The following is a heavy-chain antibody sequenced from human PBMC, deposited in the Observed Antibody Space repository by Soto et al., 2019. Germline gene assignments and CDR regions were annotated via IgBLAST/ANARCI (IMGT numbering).Heavy chain of an antibody. CDR2: ISGSGGST. J-gene: IGHJ3*02. CDR3: AKEGGRDYDSSGYYPVKAFDI. Sequence: PXGALRLSCAASGVTFSSYAMSWVRQAPGKGLDWVSAISGSGGSTYYADSVKGRFTISRDNSKNTLYLQMNSLRAEDTAVYYCAKEGGRDYDSSGYYPVKAFDIWGQGTMVTVS. D-gene: IGHD3-22*01. CDR1: GVTFSSYA. V-gene: IGHV3-23*01.